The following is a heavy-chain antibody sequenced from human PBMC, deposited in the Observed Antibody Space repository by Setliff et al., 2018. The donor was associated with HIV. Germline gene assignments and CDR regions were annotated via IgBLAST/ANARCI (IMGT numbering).Heavy chain of an antibody. J-gene: IGHJ4*01. CDR1: GFSISDYW. V-gene: IGHV3-7*01. CDR2: INQDGSEK. Sequence: PGGSLRLSCVASGFSISDYWMSWVRQAPGRGLEWAANINQDGSEKYYTDSVKGRFTISRDNSKNTLYLQMNSPRAEDSAVYYCAREVAADGTYFDYWGQGALVTVSS. CDR3: AREVAADGTYFDY. D-gene: IGHD6-13*01.